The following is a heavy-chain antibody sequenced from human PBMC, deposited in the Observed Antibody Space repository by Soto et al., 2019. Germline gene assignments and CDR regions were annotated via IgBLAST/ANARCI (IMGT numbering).Heavy chain of an antibody. D-gene: IGHD2-15*01. CDR2: VSIGGST. J-gene: IGHJ4*02. CDR1: GFTFSSYA. V-gene: IGHV3-23*01. Sequence: GGSLRLSCAASGFTFSSYAMGWVRQGPGKGLEWVAVVSIGGSTHYADSVRGQFTISRDNSKNTLSLQMNSLTAEDTAVYFCAKRRGAGGHFDYWGQGALVTVSS. CDR3: AKRRGAGGHFDY.